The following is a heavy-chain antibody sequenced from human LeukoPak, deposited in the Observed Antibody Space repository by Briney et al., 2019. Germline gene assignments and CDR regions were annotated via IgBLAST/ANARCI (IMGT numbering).Heavy chain of an antibody. D-gene: IGHD5-12*01. J-gene: IGHJ5*02. CDR2: INPNSGGR. Sequence: GVSVKVSCKASGYTFTNYYIHWVRQAPGQGLEWMGWINPNSGGRNYAQNFQGRVTMTRDTSISVVYMELSRLRSDDTAVYYCARDRAYCGVNSGYVPCRGGWFDPWGQGTLVTVSS. CDR3: ARDRAYCGVNSGYVPCRGGWFDP. CDR1: GYTFTNYY. V-gene: IGHV1-2*02.